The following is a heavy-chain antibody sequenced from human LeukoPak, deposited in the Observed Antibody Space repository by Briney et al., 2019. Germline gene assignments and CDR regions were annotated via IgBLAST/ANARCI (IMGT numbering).Heavy chain of an antibody. J-gene: IGHJ4*02. V-gene: IGHV7-4-1*02. Sequence: ASVKGFCKAFGYTFTSYAMNWVGQAPGQGLEWVGLINTNTGNPTYAQGFTGRFVFSLDTSVITAYLQISSLKAEDTAVYYCARDEGYRPRKPGDYWGQGTLVTVSS. D-gene: IGHD2-15*01. CDR1: GYTFTSYA. CDR3: ARDEGYRPRKPGDY. CDR2: INTNTGNP.